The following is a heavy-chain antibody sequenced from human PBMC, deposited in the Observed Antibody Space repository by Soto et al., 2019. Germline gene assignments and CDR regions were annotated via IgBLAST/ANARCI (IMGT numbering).Heavy chain of an antibody. J-gene: IGHJ3*02. Sequence: DVQVVESGGGLIQPGGSLRLSCAASGFTVNGKKYMTWVRQAPGKGLEWVSALYIADGTFYADSAKGRFTVSIDSSKNTVYLQMNNLSPEDTAVYYCATWLLREHAFDIWGLGTMVTVSS. CDR3: ATWLLREHAFDI. D-gene: IGHD2-15*01. V-gene: IGHV3-53*01. CDR2: LYIADGT. CDR1: GFTVNGKKY.